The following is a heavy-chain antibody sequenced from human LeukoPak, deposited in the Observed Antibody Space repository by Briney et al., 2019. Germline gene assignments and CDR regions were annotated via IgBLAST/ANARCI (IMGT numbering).Heavy chain of an antibody. J-gene: IGHJ1*01. D-gene: IGHD6-13*01. CDR2: ISYDGSNK. CDR3: AKDHIAAAGTLQH. V-gene: IGHV3-30*18. CDR1: GFTFSSYG. Sequence: GGSLRLSCAASGFTFSSYGMHWVRQAPGKGLEWVAAISYDGSNKYYADSVKGRFTISRDNSKNTLYLQMNSLRAEDTAVYYCAKDHIAAAGTLQHWGQGTLVTVSS.